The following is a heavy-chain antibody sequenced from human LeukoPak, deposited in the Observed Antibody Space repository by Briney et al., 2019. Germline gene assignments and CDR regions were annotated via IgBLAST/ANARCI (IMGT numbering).Heavy chain of an antibody. CDR3: ARWELLQNWFDP. CDR2: IYYSGST. J-gene: IGHJ5*02. D-gene: IGHD1-26*01. V-gene: IGHV4-31*03. Sequence: SETLSLTCTVSGGSISSGGYYWSWIRQHPGRGREWIGYIYYSGSTYYNPSLKSRVTISVDPSKNQSSLKLSSVTAADTAVYYCARWELLQNWFDPWGQGTLVTVSS. CDR1: GGSISSGGYY.